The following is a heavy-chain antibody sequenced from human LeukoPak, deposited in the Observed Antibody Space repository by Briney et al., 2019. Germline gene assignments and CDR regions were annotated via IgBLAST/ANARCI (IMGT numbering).Heavy chain of an antibody. V-gene: IGHV4-59*11. Sequence: SETLSLTCSVSGDSIGSHYWSWIRQPPGKGLEWIGYIFYVGSTNYNPSLKSRVAISVDTSKNQFSLKLNSVTAADTAVYYCARDYYDSRGEAFDIWGQGTMVTVSS. CDR1: GDSIGSHY. CDR2: IFYVGST. CDR3: ARDYYDSRGEAFDI. J-gene: IGHJ3*02. D-gene: IGHD3-22*01.